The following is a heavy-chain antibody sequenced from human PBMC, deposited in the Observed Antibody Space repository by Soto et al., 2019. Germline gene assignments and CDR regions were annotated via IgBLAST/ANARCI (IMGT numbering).Heavy chain of an antibody. CDR2: IYPGDSDT. J-gene: IGHJ6*02. CDR3: AGGGVRGVITRTRDYYGMDV. D-gene: IGHD3-10*01. CDR1: VHSVTSYW. Sequence: EVQLVQSGAEVKKPGESLKISCKGSVHSVTSYWIGWVRQMPGKGLEWMGIIYPGDSDTRYSPSFQGQVTISADKSISTAYLQWSSLMASDTAMYYCAGGGVRGVITRTRDYYGMDVWGQGTTVTVSS. V-gene: IGHV5-51*01.